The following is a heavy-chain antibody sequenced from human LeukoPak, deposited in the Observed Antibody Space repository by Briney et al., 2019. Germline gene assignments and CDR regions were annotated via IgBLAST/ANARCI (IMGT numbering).Heavy chain of an antibody. Sequence: GASVKVSCKASGYTFTGYYMHWVRQAPGQGLEWMGWINPNSGGTNYAQKFQGRVTMTRDTSISTAYMELSRLRSDDTAVYYCARFFGATVTTIKDGYYMDVWGKGTTVTVSS. V-gene: IGHV1-2*02. CDR1: GYTFTGYY. CDR2: INPNSGGT. J-gene: IGHJ6*03. D-gene: IGHD5-12*01. CDR3: ARFFGATVTTIKDGYYMDV.